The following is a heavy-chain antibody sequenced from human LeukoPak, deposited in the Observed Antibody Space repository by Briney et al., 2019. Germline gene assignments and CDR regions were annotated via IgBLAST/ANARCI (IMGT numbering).Heavy chain of an antibody. Sequence: GGSLRLSCAASGFTFSNFGMAWVRQAPGKGLEWVSAIDASGRNTHYAGSVKGRFSIPRDNSKNTLILQMNSLRVEDTAVYYCAKALYDSTGDGYWGQGTLVTVSS. V-gene: IGHV3-23*01. J-gene: IGHJ4*02. CDR1: GFTFSNFG. CDR3: AKALYDSTGDGY. D-gene: IGHD7-27*01. CDR2: IDASGRNT.